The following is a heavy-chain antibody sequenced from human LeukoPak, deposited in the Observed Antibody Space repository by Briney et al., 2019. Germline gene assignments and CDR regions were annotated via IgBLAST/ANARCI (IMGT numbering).Heavy chain of an antibody. D-gene: IGHD3-22*01. CDR2: IYPGDSDT. J-gene: IGHJ4*02. V-gene: IGHV5-51*01. CDR3: ARVLGYDSSGYYPYYFDY. CDR1: GYSFISYW. Sequence: GESLKISCKGSGYSFISYWIGWVRQMPGKGLEWMGNIYPGDSDTRYSPSFQGQVTISADKSISTAYLQWSSLKASDTAMYYCARVLGYDSSGYYPYYFDYWGQGTLVTVSS.